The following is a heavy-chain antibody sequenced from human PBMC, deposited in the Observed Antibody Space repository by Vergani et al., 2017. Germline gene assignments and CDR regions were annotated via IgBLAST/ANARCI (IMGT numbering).Heavy chain of an antibody. J-gene: IGHJ5*02. CDR3: ARDLRLLYNRFDP. V-gene: IGHV3-33*01. CDR1: GFTFNQSG. CDR2: TWYDGNNK. Sequence: QVQLVESGGGVVQPGRSLRLSCAAFGFTFNQSGMHWVRQAPGKGLEWVAVTWYDGNNKQYADSVKGRFTISRDNSKSTMYLQMNSLRDEDTGVYYCARDLRLLYNRFDPWGQGTLVTVSS. D-gene: IGHD1-14*01.